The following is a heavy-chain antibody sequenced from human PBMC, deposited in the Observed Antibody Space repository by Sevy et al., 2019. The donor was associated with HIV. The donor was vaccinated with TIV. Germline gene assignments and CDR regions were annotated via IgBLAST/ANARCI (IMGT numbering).Heavy chain of an antibody. CDR1: GFTFSSYG. Sequence: GGSRRLSCAASGFTFSSYGMHWVRQAPGKGLEWVAVIWYDGSNKYYADSVKGRFTISRDNSKNTLYLQMNSLRAEDTAVNYCAREKWEAFDYWGQGTLVTVSS. J-gene: IGHJ4*02. CDR3: AREKWEAFDY. V-gene: IGHV3-33*01. D-gene: IGHD1-26*01. CDR2: IWYDGSNK.